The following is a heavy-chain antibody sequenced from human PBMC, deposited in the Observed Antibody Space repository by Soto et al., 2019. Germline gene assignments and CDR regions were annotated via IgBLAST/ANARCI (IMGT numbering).Heavy chain of an antibody. CDR3: AREKRHNSLGGRFGMDV. J-gene: IGHJ6*02. Sequence: GGSQRLSCAVSGFIFSDFSMNWVRQAPGKGLEWVASIGSSGGNSFYADSVKGRFIISRDNAKTSLDLQINSLRAEDTAVYYCAREKRHNSLGGRFGMDVWGQGTTVTVSS. CDR2: IGSSGGNS. CDR1: GFIFSDFS. V-gene: IGHV3-21*01. D-gene: IGHD1-1*01.